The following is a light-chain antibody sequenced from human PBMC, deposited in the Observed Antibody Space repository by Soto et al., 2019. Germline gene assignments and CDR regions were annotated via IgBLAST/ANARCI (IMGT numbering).Light chain of an antibody. CDR2: AAS. Sequence: DIQMTQSPSSLSASVGDRVTITCRASQSISSYLNWYQQKPGKAPKLLIYAASSLQSGVPSRFSGSGSGTDFTLTISSLQPEDFATYYRPQSYSTPRTFGQGTKVDIK. CDR1: QSISSY. J-gene: IGKJ1*01. V-gene: IGKV1-39*01. CDR3: PQSYSTPRT.